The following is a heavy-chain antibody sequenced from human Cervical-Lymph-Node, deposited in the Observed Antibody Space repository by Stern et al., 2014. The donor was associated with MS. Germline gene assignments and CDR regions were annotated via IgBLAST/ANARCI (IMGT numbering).Heavy chain of an antibody. CDR1: GFTFSSYG. CDR2: IWYDGSNK. D-gene: IGHD6-13*01. V-gene: IGHV3-33*01. J-gene: IGHJ4*02. CDR3: ARDIAAAGTAYWDY. Sequence: MQLVESGGGVVQPGRSLRLSCAASGFTFSSYGMHWVRQAPGKGLEWVAVIWYDGSNKYYADSVKGRFTISRDNSKNTLYLQMNSLRAEDTAVYYCARDIAAAGTAYWDYWGQGTLVTVSS.